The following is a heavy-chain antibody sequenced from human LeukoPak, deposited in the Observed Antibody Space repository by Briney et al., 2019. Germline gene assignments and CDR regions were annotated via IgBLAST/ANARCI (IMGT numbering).Heavy chain of an antibody. D-gene: IGHD6-6*01. CDR2: INPSGGST. Sequence: ASVKVSCKASGYTFTSYYMHWVRQAPGQGLEWMGIINPSGGSTSYAQKLQGRVTMTRDTSTSTVYMELSSLRSEDTAVYYCARAPFWTIAARPLDYWGQGTLVTVSS. CDR3: ARAPFWTIAARPLDY. J-gene: IGHJ4*02. V-gene: IGHV1-46*01. CDR1: GYTFTSYY.